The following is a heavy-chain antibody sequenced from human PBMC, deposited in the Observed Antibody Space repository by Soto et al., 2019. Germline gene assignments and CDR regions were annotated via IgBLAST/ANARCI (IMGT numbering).Heavy chain of an antibody. D-gene: IGHD3-9*01. V-gene: IGHV3-72*01. CDR2: TRNKANSYTT. J-gene: IGHJ6*02. CDR1: GFTFSDHY. Sequence: EVQLVESGGGLVQPGGSLRLSCAASGFTFSDHYMDWVRQAPGKGLEWVGRTRNKANSYTTEYAASVKGRFTISRDDSKHSRYLQMNSLKTEDTAVYYCARGWRGCYDILTGYYKVLLGCGMDVWGQGTTVTVSS. CDR3: ARGWRGCYDILTGYYKVLLGCGMDV.